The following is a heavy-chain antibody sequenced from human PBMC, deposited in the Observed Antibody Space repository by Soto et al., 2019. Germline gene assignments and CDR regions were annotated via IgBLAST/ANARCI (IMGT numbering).Heavy chain of an antibody. Sequence: SETLSLTCTVSGDSISIGNYYWSWIRQPPGKGLEWIGYIYYSGTTYYNPSLKSRVTISVDTSKNQFSLKLSSVTAADTAVYYCARTVRVRSGYLDSWGQGTLVTVSS. CDR3: ARTVRVRSGYLDS. CDR1: GDSISIGNYY. CDR2: IYYSGTT. V-gene: IGHV4-30-4*01. J-gene: IGHJ4*02. D-gene: IGHD3-22*01.